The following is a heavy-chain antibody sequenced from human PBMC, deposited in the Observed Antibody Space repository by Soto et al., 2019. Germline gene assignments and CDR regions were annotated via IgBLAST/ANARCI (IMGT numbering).Heavy chain of an antibody. Sequence: QVQLVESGGGVVQPGRSLRLSCAASGFTFSSYGMHWVRQAPGKGLEWVAVISYDGSNKYYADSVKGRFTISRDNSKNTLYLQMNSLRAEDTALYYCAKLPTLGEGMDVWGQGTTVTVSS. CDR1: GFTFSSYG. CDR2: ISYDGSNK. CDR3: AKLPTLGEGMDV. D-gene: IGHD3-16*01. V-gene: IGHV3-30*18. J-gene: IGHJ6*02.